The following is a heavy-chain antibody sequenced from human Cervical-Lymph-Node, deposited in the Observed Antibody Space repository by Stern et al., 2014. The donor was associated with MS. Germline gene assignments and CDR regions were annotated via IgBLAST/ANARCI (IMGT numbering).Heavy chain of an antibody. CDR1: GYTLTEMS. CDR2: YDPQHGET. D-gene: IGHD2-21*02. CDR3: ATHRGRVTYYYGLDV. J-gene: IGHJ6*02. V-gene: IGHV1-24*01. Sequence: VQLVQSGAAVKKPGASVKVSCKVSGYTLTEMSMHWVRQAPGQGLEWMGGYDPQHGETVYAQKIQGRVTMAEDRSTDTAYMELTSLRSDDTAVYYCATHRGRVTYYYGLDVWGQGTTVTVSS.